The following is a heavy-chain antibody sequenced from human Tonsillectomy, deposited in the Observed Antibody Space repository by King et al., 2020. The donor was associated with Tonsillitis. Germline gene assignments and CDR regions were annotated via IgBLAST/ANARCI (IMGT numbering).Heavy chain of an antibody. D-gene: IGHD4-17*01. Sequence: VQLLESGGGFVKPGGSLRLSCSVSGFTFSDYYLSWILQAPGRGREWVSHLSNSGSYTNYVDSVKGRISISRDNAENSLFLQMNSLRAEDTAMYYCARDISNYGFDYWGQGALVTVSS. J-gene: IGHJ4*02. CDR2: LSNSGSYT. CDR1: GFTFSDYY. CDR3: ARDISNYGFDY. V-gene: IGHV3-11*05.